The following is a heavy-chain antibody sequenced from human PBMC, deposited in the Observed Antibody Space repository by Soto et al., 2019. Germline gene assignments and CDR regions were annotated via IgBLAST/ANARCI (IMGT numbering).Heavy chain of an antibody. Sequence: GGSLRLSCAASGFTFSSYSMNWVRQAPGKGLEWVSYISSSSTIYYADSVKGRFTISRDNAKNSLYLQMNSLRDEDTAVYYWARESDSSSYYFDYWGQGTLVTVSS. J-gene: IGHJ4*02. CDR2: ISSSSTI. V-gene: IGHV3-48*02. CDR3: ARESDSSSYYFDY. D-gene: IGHD6-6*01. CDR1: GFTFSSYS.